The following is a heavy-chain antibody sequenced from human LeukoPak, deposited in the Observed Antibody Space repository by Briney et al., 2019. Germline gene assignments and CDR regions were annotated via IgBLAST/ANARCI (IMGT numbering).Heavy chain of an antibody. D-gene: IGHD6-19*01. J-gene: IGHJ4*02. V-gene: IGHV3-7*01. CDR2: INQDGSEN. CDR3: ARDHRSSGWYSGFDD. Sequence: PGGSLRLSCAASGFTFNNYWMTWVRLAPGKGLEWVANINQDGSENYYVDFVKGRFTISRDNSKNTLYLQTNSLRAEDTAVYYCARDHRSSGWYSGFDDWGQGTLVTVSS. CDR1: GFTFNNYW.